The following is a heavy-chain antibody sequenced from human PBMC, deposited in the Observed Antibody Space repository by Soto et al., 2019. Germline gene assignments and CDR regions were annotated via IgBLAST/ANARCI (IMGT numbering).Heavy chain of an antibody. V-gene: IGHV1-18*04. CDR3: AREDGDYYDRSGPTDNNWFDP. Sequence: ASVKVSCKASGYTFTSYGISWVRQAPGQGLEGMGWISAYNGNTNYAQKLQGRGTMTTDTSTSTAYMELRSLRSDDTAVYYCAREDGDYYDRSGPTDNNWFDPWGQGTLVTVSS. CDR2: ISAYNGNT. J-gene: IGHJ5*02. CDR1: GYTFTSYG. D-gene: IGHD3-22*01.